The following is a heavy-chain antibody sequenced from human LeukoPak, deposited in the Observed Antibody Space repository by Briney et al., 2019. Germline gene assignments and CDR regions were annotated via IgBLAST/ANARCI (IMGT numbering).Heavy chain of an antibody. V-gene: IGHV3-53*01. CDR1: GFTVSSKY. Sequence: PGGSLRLSCAASGFTVSSKYMSWGRQAPGKGLELVSVIYSGGSTYYANSVKGRFTISRDNSKNTLYLQMNSLRAEDTAVYYCARVGCSSTSCYAGGWFDPWGQGTLVTVSS. CDR2: IYSGGST. J-gene: IGHJ5*02. D-gene: IGHD2-2*01. CDR3: ARVGCSSTSCYAGGWFDP.